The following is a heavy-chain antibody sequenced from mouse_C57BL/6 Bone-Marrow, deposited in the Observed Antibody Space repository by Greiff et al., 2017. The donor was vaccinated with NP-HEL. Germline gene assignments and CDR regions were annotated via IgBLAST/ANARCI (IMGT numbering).Heavy chain of an antibody. CDR2: IDPSDSYT. J-gene: IGHJ2*01. Sequence: QVQLQQPGAELVMPGASVKLSCKASGYTFTSYWMHWVKQRPGQGLEWIGEIDPSDSYTNYNQKFKGKSTLTVDKSSSTAYMQLSSLTSEDSAVYYCASRGAYYYFDYWGQGTTLTVSS. CDR1: GYTFTSYW. V-gene: IGHV1-69*01. CDR3: ASRGAYYYFDY. D-gene: IGHD1-1*01.